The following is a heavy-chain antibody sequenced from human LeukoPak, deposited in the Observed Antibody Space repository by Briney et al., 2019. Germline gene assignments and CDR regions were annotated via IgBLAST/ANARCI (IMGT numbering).Heavy chain of an antibody. J-gene: IGHJ6*03. CDR2: ISSSGSTI. D-gene: IGHD2-2*01. CDR1: GFTFSSCS. V-gene: IGHV3-48*04. Sequence: GGSLRLSCAASGFTFSSCSMNWVRQAPGKGLEWVSYISSSGSTIHFADSVKGRFTISRDNAKNSLYLQMNSLRAEDTAVYYCARSGRPRGYADYYYYMDVWGKGTTVTVSS. CDR3: ARSGRPRGYADYYYYMDV.